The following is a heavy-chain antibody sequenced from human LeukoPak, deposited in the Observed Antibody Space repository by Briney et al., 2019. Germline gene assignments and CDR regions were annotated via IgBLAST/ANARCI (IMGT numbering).Heavy chain of an antibody. V-gene: IGHV5-51*01. CDR1: GYSLTSYW. D-gene: IGHD5-18*01. CDR2: IYPGDSDT. Sequence: GESLKISCKASGYSLTSYWIAWVRQMPGKGLEWMGIIYPGDSDTRYSPSFQGQATLSADKSINTAYLQWSSLKASDTAMYYCARPGGSYGIDYWGQGTLVTVSS. CDR3: ARPGGSYGIDY. J-gene: IGHJ4*02.